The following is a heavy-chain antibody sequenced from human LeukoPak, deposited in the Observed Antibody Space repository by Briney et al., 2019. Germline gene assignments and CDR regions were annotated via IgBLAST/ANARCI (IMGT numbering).Heavy chain of an antibody. CDR1: GGSISSYY. CDR3: ARGIAAFGTLSFDY. Sequence: SETLSLTCTVSGGSISSYYWSWIRQPAGKGLEWIGRIYTSGSTNYNPSLKSRVTMSVDTSKNQFSLKLSSVTAADTAVYYCARGIAAFGTLSFDYWGQGTLVTVSS. J-gene: IGHJ4*02. D-gene: IGHD6-13*01. V-gene: IGHV4-4*07. CDR2: IYTSGST.